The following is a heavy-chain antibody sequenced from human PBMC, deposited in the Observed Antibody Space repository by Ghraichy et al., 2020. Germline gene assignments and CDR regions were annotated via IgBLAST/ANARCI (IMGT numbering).Heavy chain of an antibody. CDR3: ARDPAGYCSGQSCALGTDV. J-gene: IGHJ6*02. CDR1: GGSISSSNW. V-gene: IGHV4-4*02. CDR2: IYHSGNT. Sequence: SETLSLTCAVSGGSISSSNWWSWVRQSPGKGLEWIGEIYHSGNTNYNPSLKSRVTISVNKSKNQFSLKLSSVTAADAAVYYCARDPAGYCSGQSCALGTDVWGQGTTVTVSS. D-gene: IGHD2-15*01.